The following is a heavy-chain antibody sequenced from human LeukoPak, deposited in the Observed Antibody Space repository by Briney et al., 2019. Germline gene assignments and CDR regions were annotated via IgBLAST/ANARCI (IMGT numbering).Heavy chain of an antibody. CDR3: ARKVGAPRKGMDV. D-gene: IGHD1-26*01. V-gene: IGHV4-59*01. Sequence: ETLSLTCIVSGGSISRYYWSWVRQPPGEGLEWIGYIYYRGSTNYNPSLRSRVTISVHTSKKQFCLKLSSVTAEDRAVYYCARKVGAPRKGMDVWGQGTTVTVSS. CDR1: GGSISRYY. J-gene: IGHJ6*02. CDR2: IYYRGST.